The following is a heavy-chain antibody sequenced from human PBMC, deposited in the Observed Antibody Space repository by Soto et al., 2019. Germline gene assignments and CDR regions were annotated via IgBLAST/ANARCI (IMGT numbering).Heavy chain of an antibody. J-gene: IGHJ4*02. CDR1: GFTFSSYA. CDR2: ISGSGGST. Sequence: EVQLLESGGGLVQPGGSLRLSCAASGFTFSSYAMSWVRQAPGKGLEWVSAISGSGGSTYYADSVKGRFTISRDNSKNTLYLQMNSLRAEDTAVYYCTKDVVQQWLEIDYWGQGTLVTVSS. D-gene: IGHD6-19*01. CDR3: TKDVVQQWLEIDY. V-gene: IGHV3-23*01.